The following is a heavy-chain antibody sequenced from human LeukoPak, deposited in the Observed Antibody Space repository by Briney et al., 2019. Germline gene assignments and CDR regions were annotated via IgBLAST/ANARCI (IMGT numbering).Heavy chain of an antibody. CDR2: IRYDGSNK. Sequence: GGSLRLSCAASGFTFSSYGMHWVRQAPGKGLEWVAFIRYDGSNKYYADSVKGRFTISRDNSKNTLYLQMNSLRAEDTAVYYCARRNPVPDAFDIWGQGTMVTVSS. CDR3: ARRNPVPDAFDI. J-gene: IGHJ3*02. V-gene: IGHV3-30*02. CDR1: GFTFSSYG.